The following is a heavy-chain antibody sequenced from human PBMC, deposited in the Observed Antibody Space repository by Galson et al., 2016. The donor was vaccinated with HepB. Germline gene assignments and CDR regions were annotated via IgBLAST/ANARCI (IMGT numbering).Heavy chain of an antibody. D-gene: IGHD2-2*01. V-gene: IGHV3-33*06. CDR1: GSTFSSYG. Sequence: SLRLSCAASGSTFSSYGMHWVRQAPGKGLEWVAVIWYDGSNKYHADSVKGRFTISRDNSKNTLYLQMNSLRAEDTAVYYCAKDGRIYCSSASCHDHFHDWGQGTLVTVSS. CDR3: AKDGRIYCSSASCHDHFHD. J-gene: IGHJ4*02. CDR2: IWYDGSNK.